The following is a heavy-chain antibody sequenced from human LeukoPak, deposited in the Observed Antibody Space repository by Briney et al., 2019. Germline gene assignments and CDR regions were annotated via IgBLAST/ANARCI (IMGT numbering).Heavy chain of an antibody. V-gene: IGHV3-11*04. Sequence: GGSLRLSCEASGLTFSNAWMTWVRQAPGKGLEWVSYISSSGSTIYYADSVKGRFTISRDNAKNSLYLQMNSLRAEDTAVYYCARGVVVPAAINLTAYYYYYMDVWGKGTTVTVSS. CDR3: ARGVVVPAAINLTAYYYYYMDV. J-gene: IGHJ6*03. CDR2: ISSSGSTI. D-gene: IGHD2-2*01. CDR1: GLTFSNAW.